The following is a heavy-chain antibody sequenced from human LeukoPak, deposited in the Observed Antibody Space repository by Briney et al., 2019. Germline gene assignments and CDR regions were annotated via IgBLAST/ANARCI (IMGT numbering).Heavy chain of an antibody. CDR1: GFTFSSYW. V-gene: IGHV3-74*01. CDR3: ARGSGHDSPTLQY. CDR2: INSDGSST. Sequence: GGSLRLSCAASGFTFSSYWMHWVRQAPGKGLVWVSRINSDGSSTSYADSVKGRFTISRDNAKNTLYLQMNSLRAEDTAVYYCARGSGHDSPTLQYWGQGTLVTVSS. J-gene: IGHJ4*02. D-gene: IGHD5-12*01.